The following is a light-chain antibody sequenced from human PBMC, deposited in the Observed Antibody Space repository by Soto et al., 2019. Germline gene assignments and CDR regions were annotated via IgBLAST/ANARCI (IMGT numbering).Light chain of an antibody. Sequence: QAVVTQEPSVTVSPGGTVTLTCASSTGAVTSGHYPNWFQQKPGQAPRPLVYSTTNRHSWTPARFSGSLLGGKAALTLSGVQPEDEAEYYCLLYYGDAQAVFGGGTKLTVL. CDR1: TGAVTSGHY. CDR3: LLYYGDAQAV. J-gene: IGLJ3*02. CDR2: STT. V-gene: IGLV7-43*01.